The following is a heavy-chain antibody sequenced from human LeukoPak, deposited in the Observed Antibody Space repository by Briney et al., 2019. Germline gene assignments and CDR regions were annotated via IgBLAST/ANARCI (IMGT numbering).Heavy chain of an antibody. D-gene: IGHD3-22*01. CDR2: ISSSSSTI. J-gene: IGHJ6*03. CDR1: GFTFSSYR. Sequence: GGSLRLSCAASGFTFSSYRMNWVRQAPGKGLEWVSYISSSSSTIYYADSVKGRFTISRDNAKNSLYLQMNSLRAEDTAVYYCARDCEYYYDSSGYHCYYYMDVWGKGTTVTVSS. CDR3: ARDCEYYYDSSGYHCYYYMDV. V-gene: IGHV3-48*01.